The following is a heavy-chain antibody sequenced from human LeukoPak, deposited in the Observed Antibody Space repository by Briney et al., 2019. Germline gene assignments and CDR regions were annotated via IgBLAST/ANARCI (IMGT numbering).Heavy chain of an antibody. J-gene: IGHJ4*02. CDR2: ISGSSSSI. D-gene: IGHD3-10*01. Sequence: GGSLRLSCAASEFTFSIYSMNWVRQAPGKGLEWVSSISGSSSSIYYADSVKGRFTISRDNSKNTLYLQMNSLRAEDTAVYCCAKEDAMVRGVLDYWGQGTLVTVSS. CDR1: EFTFSIYS. V-gene: IGHV3-21*01. CDR3: AKEDAMVRGVLDY.